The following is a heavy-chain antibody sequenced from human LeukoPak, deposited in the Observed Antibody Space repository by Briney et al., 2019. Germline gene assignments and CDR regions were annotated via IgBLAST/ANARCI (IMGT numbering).Heavy chain of an antibody. J-gene: IGHJ6*03. D-gene: IGHD5-18*01. CDR3: ARGRHLYSYAYDYYMDV. CDR2: INTDGSST. V-gene: IGHV3-74*01. CDR1: GFTFSSYW. Sequence: GGSLRLSCAASGFTFSSYWMHWVRQAPGKGLVWVSRINTDGSSTNYADSGKGRFTISRDNAKNTLYLQVDRLRAEDTAVYYCARGRHLYSYAYDYYMDVWGKGTTVTISS.